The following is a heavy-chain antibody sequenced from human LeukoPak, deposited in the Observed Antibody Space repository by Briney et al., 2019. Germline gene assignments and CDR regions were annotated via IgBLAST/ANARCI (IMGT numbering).Heavy chain of an antibody. D-gene: IGHD1-26*01. V-gene: IGHV3-7*01. Sequence: PGGSLRLSCTASGFAFSSYWMSWVRQAPGKGLEWVANIKQDGSETYYVDSVKGRFTISRDNAESSLYLLLSSLRPEDTAVYYCARGGVGAVTSIDYWGQGTLVTVSS. CDR1: GFAFSSYW. CDR2: IKQDGSET. CDR3: ARGGVGAVTSIDY. J-gene: IGHJ4*02.